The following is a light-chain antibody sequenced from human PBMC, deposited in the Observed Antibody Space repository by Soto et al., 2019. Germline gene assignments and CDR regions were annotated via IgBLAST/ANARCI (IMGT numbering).Light chain of an antibody. CDR2: ENN. Sequence: NFMLTQAHSVSESPGKTVTISCTRSSGSIASNYVQWYQQRPGSAPTTVIYENNQRPSGVPDRFSGSIDSSSNSASLTISGLKTEDEADYYCQSYDTSNQVFGGGTQLTVL. CDR1: SGSIASNY. J-gene: IGLJ3*02. CDR3: QSYDTSNQV. V-gene: IGLV6-57*04.